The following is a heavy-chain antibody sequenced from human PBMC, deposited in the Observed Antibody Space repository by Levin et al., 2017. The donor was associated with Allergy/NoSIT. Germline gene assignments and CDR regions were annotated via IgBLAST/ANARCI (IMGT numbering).Heavy chain of an antibody. CDR1: GFSFSSHN. CDR3: ARGPCSGGVCNMGDWFDP. CDR2: ISTSATYI. Sequence: GASVKVSCAAPGFSFSSHNMNWVRQAPEKGLEWVSSISTSATYIDYADSVRGRFTISRDDAKNSLYLQMNSLRVEDTAVYYCARGPCSGGVCNMGDWFDPWGQGTLVTVSS. V-gene: IGHV3-21*01. J-gene: IGHJ5*02. D-gene: IGHD2-8*02.